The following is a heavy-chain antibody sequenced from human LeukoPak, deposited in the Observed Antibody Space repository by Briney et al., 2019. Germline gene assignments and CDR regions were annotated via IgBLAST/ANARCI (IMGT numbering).Heavy chain of an antibody. J-gene: IGHJ4*02. V-gene: IGHV3-30*03. Sequence: GGSLRLSCAASGFTFSSYGMHWVRQAPGKGLEWVAVISYDGSNKYYADSVKGRFTISRDNSKNTLYLQMNSLRAEDTAAYYCASGSAFDYWGQGTLVTVSS. CDR2: ISYDGSNK. CDR1: GFTFSSYG. D-gene: IGHD1-26*01. CDR3: ASGSAFDY.